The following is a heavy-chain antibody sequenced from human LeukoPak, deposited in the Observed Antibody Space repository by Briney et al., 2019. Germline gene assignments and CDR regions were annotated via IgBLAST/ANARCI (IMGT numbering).Heavy chain of an antibody. CDR3: ARGRSAMRMDV. V-gene: IGHV1-8*03. CDR2: MNPSSGST. Sequence: ASVKVSCKASGYTFTSYDINWVRQATGQGLEWMGWMNPSSGSTGYAQKFQGRVTITRNTSISTAYMELSTLSSEDTAVYYCARGRSAMRMDVWGKGTTVTVSS. J-gene: IGHJ6*04. D-gene: IGHD2-2*01. CDR1: GYTFTSYD.